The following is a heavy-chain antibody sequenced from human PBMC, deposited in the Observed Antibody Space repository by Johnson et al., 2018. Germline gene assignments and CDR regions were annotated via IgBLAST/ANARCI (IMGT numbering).Heavy chain of an antibody. CDR1: GFTFSTYA. CDR3: ARDRYYDGSGWYFVHDSFDI. V-gene: IGHV3-30*04. CDR2: ISNYGNNK. J-gene: IGHJ3*02. Sequence: VQLVETGGGVVQPGRSLRLSCAASGFTFSTYAMHWVRQAPGKGLEWVAVISNYGNNKYYADSVKGRFTISRDNSKNTLYLQMNSLRAEDTVFYFCARDRYYDGSGWYFVHDSFDIWGQGTMVTVSS. D-gene: IGHD3-22*01.